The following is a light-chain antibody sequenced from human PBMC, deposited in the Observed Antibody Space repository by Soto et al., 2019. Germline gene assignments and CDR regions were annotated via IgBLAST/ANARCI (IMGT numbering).Light chain of an antibody. CDR3: QQYCTYFTFT. CDR1: QSISSW. J-gene: IGKJ4*01. V-gene: IGKV1-5*03. Sequence: DIQMTQSPSTLSASIGDRVTITCRASQSISSWVAWYQQKPGKAPKLLIYKASSLESGVPSRFSGSESGTEFTLTISSLQPDDFASYHCQQYCTYFTFTFGGGTKVDIK. CDR2: KAS.